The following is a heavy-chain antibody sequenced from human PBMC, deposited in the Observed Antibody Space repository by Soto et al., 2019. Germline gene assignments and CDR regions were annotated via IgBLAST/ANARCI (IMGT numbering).Heavy chain of an antibody. CDR1: GFTFSSYS. CDR3: ARGYYDFWSGT. D-gene: IGHD3-3*01. J-gene: IGHJ5*02. Sequence: GGSLRLSCAASGFTFSSYSMNWVRQAPGKGLEWVSYISSSSSTIYYADSVKGRFTISRDNAKNSLYLQMNSLRAEDTAVYYCARGYYDFWSGTWGQGTLVTVSS. V-gene: IGHV3-48*01. CDR2: ISSSSSTI.